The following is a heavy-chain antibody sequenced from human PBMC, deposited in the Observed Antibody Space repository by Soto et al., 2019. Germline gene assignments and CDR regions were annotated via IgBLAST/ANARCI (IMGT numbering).Heavy chain of an antibody. CDR3: ARDLVVVAATLYYSGMDV. V-gene: IGHV1-2*02. D-gene: IGHD2-15*01. CDR2: INPNSGGT. J-gene: IGHJ6*02. CDR1: GYTFTGYY. Sequence: ASVKVSCKASGYTFTGYYMHWVRQAPGQGLEWLGWINPNSGGTNYAQKFQGRVTMTRDTSISTAYMELSRLRSDDTAVYYCARDLVVVAATLYYSGMDVWGQGTTVTVSS.